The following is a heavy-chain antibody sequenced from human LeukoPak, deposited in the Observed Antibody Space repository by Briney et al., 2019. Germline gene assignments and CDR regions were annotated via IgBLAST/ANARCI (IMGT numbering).Heavy chain of an antibody. CDR3: ANSRLTRPLFFDY. CDR2: IGGSGNNR. V-gene: IGHV3-23*01. J-gene: IGHJ4*02. Sequence: GGSLRLSCAASGFTFGSYAMSWVRQAPGKGLEWVSGIGGSGNNRYYANSVRGRFTISRDNSKNTLFLQMNTLRADDTAVYFCANSRLTRPLFFDYWGRGTLVTVSA. D-gene: IGHD1-14*01. CDR1: GFTFGSYA.